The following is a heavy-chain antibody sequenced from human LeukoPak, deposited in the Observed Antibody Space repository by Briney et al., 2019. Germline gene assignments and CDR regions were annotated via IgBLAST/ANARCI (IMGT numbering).Heavy chain of an antibody. CDR3: ARSSYDFWSGPTYWYFDL. CDR1: GGSISSYY. V-gene: IGHV4-4*07. CDR2: IYTSGST. J-gene: IGHJ2*01. D-gene: IGHD3-3*01. Sequence: SETLSLTCTVSGGSISSYYWSWIRQPAGKGLEWIGRIYTSGSTNYNPSLKSRVTMSVDTSKNQFSLKLSSVTAADTAVYYCARSSYDFWSGPTYWYFDLWGRGTLVTVSS.